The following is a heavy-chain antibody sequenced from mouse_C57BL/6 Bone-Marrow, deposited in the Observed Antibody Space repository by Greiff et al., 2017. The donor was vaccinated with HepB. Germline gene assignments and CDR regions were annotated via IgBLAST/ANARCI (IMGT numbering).Heavy chain of an antibody. CDR1: GYAFTNYL. V-gene: IGHV1-54*01. CDR2: INPGSGGT. CDR3: ARWGYNYGTPFAY. D-gene: IGHD1-1*01. Sequence: VKLQESGAELVRPGTSVKVSCKASGYAFTNYLIEWVKQRPGQGLEWIGVINPGSGGTNYNEKFKGKATLTADKSSSTAYMQLSSLTSEDSAVYFCARWGYNYGTPFAYWGQGTLVTVSA. J-gene: IGHJ3*01.